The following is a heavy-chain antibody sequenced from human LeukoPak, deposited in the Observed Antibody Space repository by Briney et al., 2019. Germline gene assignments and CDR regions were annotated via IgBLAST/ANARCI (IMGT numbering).Heavy chain of an antibody. CDR2: IYYTGST. V-gene: IGHV4-59*12. J-gene: IGHJ4*02. CDR1: GGSISDYY. CDR3: AKDTAPLGATKEFDH. D-gene: IGHD1-26*01. Sequence: SETLSLTCTVSGGSISDYYWSWIRQPPGKGLEWIGYIYYTGSTNYNPSLKSRVTISVDTSKNQFSLKLSSVTAADTAVYYCAKDTAPLGATKEFDHWGQGTLVTVSS.